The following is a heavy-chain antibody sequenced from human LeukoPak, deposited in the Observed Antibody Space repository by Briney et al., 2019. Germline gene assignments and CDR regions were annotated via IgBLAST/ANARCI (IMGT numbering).Heavy chain of an antibody. CDR2: ISGSGGST. J-gene: IGHJ4*02. V-gene: IGHV3-23*01. D-gene: IGHD6-13*01. Sequence: PGGSLRLSCAASGFTFSSYGMSWVRQAPGKGLEWVSAISGSGGSTYSADSVKGRFTISRDNSKNTLYLQMNSLRAEDTAVYYCAKDRTLRKYSSSRILDYWGQGTLVTVSS. CDR1: GFTFSSYG. CDR3: AKDRTLRKYSSSRILDY.